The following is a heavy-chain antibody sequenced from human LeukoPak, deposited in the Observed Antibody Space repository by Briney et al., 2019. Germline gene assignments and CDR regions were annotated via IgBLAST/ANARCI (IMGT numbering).Heavy chain of an antibody. CDR3: ATGGRFYYDL. Sequence: GGSLRLSCAASGFTFNRYGMLWVRQAPGKGLEWVAVAYGDGTDKYYADSVKGRFTISKDLSQNRLYMQMNSLRAEDAAMYYCATGGRFYYDLWGQGTLVTVSS. CDR2: AYGDGTDK. J-gene: IGHJ4*02. V-gene: IGHV3-33*01. CDR1: GFTFNRYG. D-gene: IGHD2-15*01.